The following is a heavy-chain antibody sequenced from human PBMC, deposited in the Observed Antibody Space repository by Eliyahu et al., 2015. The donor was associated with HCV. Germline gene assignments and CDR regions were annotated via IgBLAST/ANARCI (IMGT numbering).Heavy chain of an antibody. CDR2: IDWDDDK. Sequence: QVTLRESGPALVKPTQTLTLTCTFXXFSLSTSGMXXSWIRXPPGKALEWLARIDWDDDKYYRTSLKTXLTISXDTSKNQVVLTMTNMDPVDTATYYCARIRIAVAGTEGGYYYYGMDVWGQGTTVTVSS. CDR1: XFSLSTSGMX. V-gene: IGHV2-70*15. J-gene: IGHJ6*02. D-gene: IGHD6-19*01. CDR3: ARIRIAVAGTEGGYYYYGMDV.